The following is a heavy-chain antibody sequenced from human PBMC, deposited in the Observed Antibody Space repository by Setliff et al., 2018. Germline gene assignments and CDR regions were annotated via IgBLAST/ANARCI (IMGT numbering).Heavy chain of an antibody. CDR1: GDSISSGTYY. J-gene: IGHJ5*01. V-gene: IGHV4-39*01. D-gene: IGHD2-15*01. CDR2: VYHSGGT. Sequence: SETLSLTCTVSGDSISSGTYYWAWIRQPPGKGLEWLGTVYHSGGTYYNPSLKSRVTMSVDTSKNLFSLKLSSVTAADTAVYYCARARYCSGGRCYWTWLDSWAQGTLVTVSS. CDR3: ARARYCSGGRCYWTWLDS.